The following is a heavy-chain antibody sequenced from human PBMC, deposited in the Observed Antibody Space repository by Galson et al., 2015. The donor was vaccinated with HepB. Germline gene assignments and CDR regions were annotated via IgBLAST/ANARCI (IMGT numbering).Heavy chain of an antibody. D-gene: IGHD1-26*01. CDR3: ARDRVGAAHYFDY. J-gene: IGHJ4*02. CDR1: GFIFSPYN. Sequence: SLRLSCAASGFIFSPYNMNWVRQAPGKGLEWVSYISSGSSTIYYADSVKGRFTISRDNAKKSLYLQMSGLRDEDTAVYYCARDRVGAAHYFDYWGQGTLVTVSS. CDR2: ISSGSSTI. V-gene: IGHV3-48*02.